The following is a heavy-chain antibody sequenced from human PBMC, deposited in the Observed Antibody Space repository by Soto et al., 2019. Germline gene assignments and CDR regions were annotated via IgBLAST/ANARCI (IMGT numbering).Heavy chain of an antibody. V-gene: IGHV3-9*01. J-gene: IGHJ4*02. Sequence: SLRLSCAASGFTFDDYAMHWVRQALGKGQEGVSGIGWNSGSIGYADSVKGRFTISRDNAKNCLYLQMNSLRAEDTALYYCAKSYYDFWSGCDYWGQGTLVTVSS. CDR1: GFTFDDYA. CDR2: IGWNSGSI. D-gene: IGHD3-3*01. CDR3: AKSYYDFWSGCDY.